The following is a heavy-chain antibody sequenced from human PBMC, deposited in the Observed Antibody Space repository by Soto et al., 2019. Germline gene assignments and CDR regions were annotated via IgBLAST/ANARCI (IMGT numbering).Heavy chain of an antibody. Sequence: EVQLVQSGAEVKKPGESLRISCKGSGYSFTSYWISWVRQMPGKGLEWMGRIDPSDSYTNYSPSFQGHVTISADKSISTAYLQWSSLKASDTAMYYCARGVEAAAGLGWFDPWGQGTLVTVSS. CDR1: GYSFTSYW. V-gene: IGHV5-10-1*03. J-gene: IGHJ5*02. CDR3: ARGVEAAAGLGWFDP. D-gene: IGHD6-13*01. CDR2: IDPSDSYT.